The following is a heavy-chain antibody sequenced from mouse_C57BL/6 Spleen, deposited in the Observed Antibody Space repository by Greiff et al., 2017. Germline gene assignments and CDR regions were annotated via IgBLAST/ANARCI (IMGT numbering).Heavy chain of an antibody. V-gene: IGHV1-52*01. D-gene: IGHD1-1*01. CDR1: GYTFTSYW. Sequence: QVQLQQPGAELVRPGSSVKLSCKASGYTFTSYWMHWVKQRPIQGLEWIGNIDPSDSETHYNQKFKDKATLTVDKSSSTAYMQLSSLTSEDSAVYYGARYGHYYGSSYFDYWGQGTTLTVSS. CDR2: IDPSDSET. J-gene: IGHJ2*01. CDR3: ARYGHYYGSSYFDY.